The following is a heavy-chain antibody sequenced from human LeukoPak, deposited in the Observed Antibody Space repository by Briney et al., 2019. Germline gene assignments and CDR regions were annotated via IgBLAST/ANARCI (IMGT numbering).Heavy chain of an antibody. CDR1: GGSFSGYY. CDR2: IYDTGNT. D-gene: IGHD3-22*01. CDR3: ARARVRSYSYDSDGSYTSDWIFDL. Sequence: SETLSLTCAVYGGSFSGYYWSWLRQPPGKGLEWIGYIYDTGNTNYNPSLRRRVTISVGTSKDQFSLRLSSVTAADTAVYYCARARVRSYSYDSDGSYTSDWIFDLWGRGTLVTVSS. V-gene: IGHV4-59*01. J-gene: IGHJ2*01.